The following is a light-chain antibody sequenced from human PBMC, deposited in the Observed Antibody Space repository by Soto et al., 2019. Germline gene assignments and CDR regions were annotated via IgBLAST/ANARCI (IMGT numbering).Light chain of an antibody. V-gene: IGLV1-40*01. Sequence: QSVLTQPPSVSGAPGQRVTISCTGSSSNIGAGYDVHWYQQLPGTAPKLLIYGNSNRPSGVPDRFSGSKSGTSASLAITGLQAEEEAAYYCQTYDSSLGGSVFGGGTKLTVL. CDR1: SSNIGAGYD. CDR2: GNS. CDR3: QTYDSSLGGSV. J-gene: IGLJ3*02.